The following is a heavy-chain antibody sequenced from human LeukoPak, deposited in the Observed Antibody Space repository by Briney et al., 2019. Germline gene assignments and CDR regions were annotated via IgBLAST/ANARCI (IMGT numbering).Heavy chain of an antibody. Sequence: GGSLRLSCAASGFTFSSYAMSWVRQAPGKGLEWVSAISGSGGSTYYADSVKGRFTISRDNSKNTLYLQMNSLRAEDTALYYCARDVGLDWYFDLWGRGTLVTVSS. V-gene: IGHV3-23*01. CDR3: ARDVGLDWYFDL. CDR2: ISGSGGST. J-gene: IGHJ2*01. D-gene: IGHD3/OR15-3a*01. CDR1: GFTFSSYA.